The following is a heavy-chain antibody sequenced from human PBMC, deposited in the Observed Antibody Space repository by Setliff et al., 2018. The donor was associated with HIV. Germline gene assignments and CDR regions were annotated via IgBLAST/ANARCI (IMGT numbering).Heavy chain of an antibody. J-gene: IGHJ6*03. CDR3: VRVTADRTNYYYYMDV. CDR1: GYTLTSYA. Sequence: ASVKVSCKASGYTLTSYAITWVRQAPGQGLEWVGWIDADNGNTNYAQQFRGRVTMTTDTSTNTAYMEVRSLTSDDTAVYYCVRVTADRTNYYYYMDVWDKGTTVTVSS. D-gene: IGHD4-17*01. V-gene: IGHV1-18*01. CDR2: IDADNGNT.